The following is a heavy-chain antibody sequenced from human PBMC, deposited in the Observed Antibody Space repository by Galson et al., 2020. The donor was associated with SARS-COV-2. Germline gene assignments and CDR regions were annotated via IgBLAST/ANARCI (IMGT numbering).Heavy chain of an antibody. CDR1: GGSISSHY. J-gene: IGHJ6*03. CDR3: ACRRDGGGFVGGYYYYYMDV. CDR2: IYYSGST. D-gene: IGHD2-15*01. Sequence: SETLSLTCTVSGGSISSHYWSWIRQPPGKGLEWIGYIYYSGSTNYNPSLKSRVTISVDTSKSQFSLKLSSVTAADTAVYYWACRRDGGGFVGGYYYYYMDVWGKGTTVTVSS. V-gene: IGHV4-59*03.